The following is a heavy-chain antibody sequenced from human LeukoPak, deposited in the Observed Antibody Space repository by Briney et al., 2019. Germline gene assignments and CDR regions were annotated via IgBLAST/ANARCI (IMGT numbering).Heavy chain of an antibody. J-gene: IGHJ4*02. CDR2: ISNNGGYT. V-gene: IGHV3-23*01. D-gene: IGHD2-15*01. Sequence: GGSLRLSCAASGSTFSSSAMSWVRQAPGKGLEWVSAISNNGGYTYYADSVQGRFTISRDNSKSTLCLQMNSLRAEDTAVYYCAKQLGYCSDGSCYFPYWGQGTLVTVSS. CDR3: AKQLGYCSDGSCYFPY. CDR1: GSTFSSSA.